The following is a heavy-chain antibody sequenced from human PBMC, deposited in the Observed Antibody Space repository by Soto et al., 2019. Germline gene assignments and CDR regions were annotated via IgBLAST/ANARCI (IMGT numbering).Heavy chain of an antibody. D-gene: IGHD2-2*01. Sequence: ASVKVSCKASGYTFTSYDINRVRQATGQGLEWMGWMNPNSGNTGYAQKFQGRVTMTRNTFICTAYMELSRLRSDDTAVYYCASGLPVRVPGWFDPWGQGTLVPVSS. CDR1: GYTFTSYD. J-gene: IGHJ5*02. V-gene: IGHV1-8*01. CDR2: MNPNSGNT. CDR3: ASGLPVRVPGWFDP.